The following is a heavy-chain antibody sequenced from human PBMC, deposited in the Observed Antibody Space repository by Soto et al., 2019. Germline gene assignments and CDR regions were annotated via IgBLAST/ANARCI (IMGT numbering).Heavy chain of an antibody. CDR1: GFSFSTYE. D-gene: IGHD6-6*01. CDR2: ISKSSIDI. Sequence: EVQLLESGGGLVQPGGSLRLSCAASGFSFSTYEMNWVRQAPGKGLEWVSYISKSSIDIYYADSVKGRFTISRDNANNSLYLHMSSLSVEDTALYYCAPRKYGSFNIAAFDIWGQGTMVTVSS. J-gene: IGHJ3*02. CDR3: APRKYGSFNIAAFDI. V-gene: IGHV3-48*03.